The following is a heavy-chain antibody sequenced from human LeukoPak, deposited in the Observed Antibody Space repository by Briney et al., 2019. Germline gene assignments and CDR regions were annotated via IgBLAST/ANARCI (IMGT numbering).Heavy chain of an antibody. D-gene: IGHD3-10*01. CDR3: ARGPPVMVRGPLAGGYYYYYGMDV. CDR1: GGSISSYY. CDR2: IYYSGST. J-gene: IGHJ6*02. V-gene: IGHV4-59*01. Sequence: SETLSPTCTVSGGSISSYYWSWIRQPPGKRLEWIGYIYYSGSTNYNPSLKSRVTISVDTSKNQFSLKLSSVTAADTAVYYCARGPPVMVRGPLAGGYYYYYGMDVWGQGTTVTVSS.